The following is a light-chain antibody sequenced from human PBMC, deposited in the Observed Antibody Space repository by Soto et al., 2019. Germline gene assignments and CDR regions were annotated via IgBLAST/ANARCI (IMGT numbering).Light chain of an antibody. V-gene: IGLV2-8*01. CDR3: SSYAGRNIVL. CDR1: SSDVGGYNY. J-gene: IGLJ2*01. CDR2: EVN. Sequence: QSVLTQPPSASGSPGQSVTISCTGTSSDVGGYNYVSWYQQHPGEAPKLMIYEVNKRPSGVPDRFSGSKSGNTASLTVSGLQAEDEADYYCSSYAGRNIVLFGGGTKLTVL.